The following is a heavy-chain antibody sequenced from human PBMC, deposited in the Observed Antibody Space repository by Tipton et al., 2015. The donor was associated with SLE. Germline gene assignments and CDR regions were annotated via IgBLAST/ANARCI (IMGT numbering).Heavy chain of an antibody. CDR1: GGSISSSSHY. Sequence: TLSLTCAVSGGSISSSSHYWGCVRQPPGKGLEWIGAIHNSGRTYYNPSLKSRVTISVDTSKNQFSLKLNSVTAADTAVYYCAGQGDYGGNSIFWYFGLWGRGTLVTVSS. D-gene: IGHD4-23*01. CDR2: IHNSGRT. J-gene: IGHJ2*01. CDR3: AGQGDYGGNSIFWYFGL. V-gene: IGHV4-39*01.